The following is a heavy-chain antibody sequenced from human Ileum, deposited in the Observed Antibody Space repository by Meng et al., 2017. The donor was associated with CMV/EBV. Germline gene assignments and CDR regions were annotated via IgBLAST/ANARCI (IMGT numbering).Heavy chain of an antibody. Sequence: SETLSLTCTVSGGSVRSTSDYWGWIRQPPGKGLEWIGTIYYTGNTYYSPSLKSRVTISVDTSKNQFSLKLSSVTAADTAVYYCARGFYYDSNGFDWGQGTLVTVS. CDR1: GGSVRSTSDY. CDR2: IYYTGNT. CDR3: ARGFYYDSNGFD. J-gene: IGHJ4*02. D-gene: IGHD3-22*01. V-gene: IGHV4-39*07.